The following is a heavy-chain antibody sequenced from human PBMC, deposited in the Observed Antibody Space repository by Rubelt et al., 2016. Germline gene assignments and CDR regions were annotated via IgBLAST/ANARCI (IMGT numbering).Heavy chain of an antibody. D-gene: IGHD5-24*01. Sequence: QVQLQQWGAGLLKPSETLSLTCAVYGGSFSGYYWSWIRQPPGKGLEWIGEINHSGSTNYNPSLKSRVTISVDTSKNQFSLKLGSVTAADTAVYYCARVHRDGYISDYWGQGTLVTVSS. CDR2: INHSGST. J-gene: IGHJ4*02. CDR3: ARVHRDGYISDY. V-gene: IGHV4-34*01. CDR1: GGSFSGYY.